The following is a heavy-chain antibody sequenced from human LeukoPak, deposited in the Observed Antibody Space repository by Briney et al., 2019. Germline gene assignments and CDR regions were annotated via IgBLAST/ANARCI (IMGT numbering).Heavy chain of an antibody. D-gene: IGHD3-3*01. CDR2: ISYDGSNK. V-gene: IGHV3-30-3*01. Sequence: PGRSLRLSCAASGFTFSSYAMHWVRQAPGKGLEWVAVISYDGSNKYYADSVKVRFTISRDNSKNMLYLQMNSLRAEDTAVYYCARDGQGSYDLGSPRDWGQGTLVTVSS. CDR1: GFTFSSYA. J-gene: IGHJ4*02. CDR3: ARDGQGSYDLGSPRD.